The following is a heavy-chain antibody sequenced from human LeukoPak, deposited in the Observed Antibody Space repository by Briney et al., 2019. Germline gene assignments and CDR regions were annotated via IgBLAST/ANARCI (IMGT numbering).Heavy chain of an antibody. Sequence: SETLSLTCTVSGGSISSYYWSWLRQPPGKGLEWMGYIYYSGSTNYNPSLNSRVTISVDTSKNQFSLKLSSVTAADTAVYYCARFRDYYDSSGYYLRPEAFDIWGQGTMVTVSS. D-gene: IGHD3-22*01. V-gene: IGHV4-59*08. CDR3: ARFRDYYDSSGYYLRPEAFDI. CDR1: GGSISSYY. J-gene: IGHJ3*02. CDR2: IYYSGST.